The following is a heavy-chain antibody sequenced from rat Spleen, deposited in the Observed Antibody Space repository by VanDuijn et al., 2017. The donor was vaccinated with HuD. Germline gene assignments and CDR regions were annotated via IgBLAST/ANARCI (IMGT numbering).Heavy chain of an antibody. CDR1: GFTFSNYG. V-gene: IGHV5-29*01. CDR3: AVAGYGY. Sequence: EVQLVESGGGLVQPGRSMKLSCAASGFTFSNYGMAWVYQAPTQGLEWVATIRYDGSSTYYRDSVKGRFTISRDNTRNTVYLQMNSLRSEDTATYYCAVAGYGYWGQGVMVTVSS. J-gene: IGHJ2*01. CDR2: IRYDGSST. D-gene: IGHD4-3*01.